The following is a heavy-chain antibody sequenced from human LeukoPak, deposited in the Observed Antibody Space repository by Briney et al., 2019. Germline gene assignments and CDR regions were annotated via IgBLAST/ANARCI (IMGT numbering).Heavy chain of an antibody. CDR1: GYTFTSYY. V-gene: IGHV1-46*01. Sequence: ASVKVSCKASGYTFTSYYIYWVRQAPGQGLEWMGIINPTGGSTSYAQKFQGRVTMTRDMSTSTVYMELSSLRSEDTAVYYCARADQWLTEGAFDIWGQGTMVTVSS. D-gene: IGHD6-19*01. CDR3: ARADQWLTEGAFDI. CDR2: INPTGGST. J-gene: IGHJ3*02.